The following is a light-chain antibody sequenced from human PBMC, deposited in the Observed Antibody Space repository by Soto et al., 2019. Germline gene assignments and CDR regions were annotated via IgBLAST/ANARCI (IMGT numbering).Light chain of an antibody. Sequence: DIVMTQSPDSLAVSLGERATIKCKSSQSLLYNVDNKNYLGWYQQKAGQPPKLLLYWASYRESGVPDRFSGSGSGTDFALTISSLQAEDVAVYYCQQYYDTPWTFGQGTKVEIK. CDR3: QQYYDTPWT. CDR1: QSLLYNVDNKNY. CDR2: WAS. V-gene: IGKV4-1*01. J-gene: IGKJ1*01.